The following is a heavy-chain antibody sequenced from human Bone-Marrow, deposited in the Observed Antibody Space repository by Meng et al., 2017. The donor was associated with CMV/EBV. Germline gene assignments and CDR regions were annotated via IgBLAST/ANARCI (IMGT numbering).Heavy chain of an antibody. V-gene: IGHV4-34*01. CDR1: GGSFSGYY. CDR3: ARGFGVVPAAIRGWFDP. J-gene: IGHJ5*02. Sequence: SETLSLTCAVYGGSFSGYYWSWIRQPPGKGLEWIGEINHSGSTNYNPSLKSRVTISVDTPKNQFSLKLSSVTAADTAVYYCARGFGVVPAAIRGWFDPWGQGTLVTVSS. D-gene: IGHD2-2*01. CDR2: INHSGST.